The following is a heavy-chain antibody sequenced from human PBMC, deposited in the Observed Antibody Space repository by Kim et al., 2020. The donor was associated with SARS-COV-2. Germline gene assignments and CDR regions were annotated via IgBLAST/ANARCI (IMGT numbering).Heavy chain of an antibody. CDR2: IYYSGST. V-gene: IGHV4-31*03. Sequence: SETLSLTCTVSGGSISSGGYYWSWIRQHPGKGLEWIGYIYYSGSTYYNPSLKSRVTISVDTSKNQFSLKLSSVTAADTAVYYCARGGRGELTIFGVVISSGDAFDIWGQGTMVTVSS. CDR1: GGSISSGGYY. D-gene: IGHD3-3*01. J-gene: IGHJ3*02. CDR3: ARGGRGELTIFGVVISSGDAFDI.